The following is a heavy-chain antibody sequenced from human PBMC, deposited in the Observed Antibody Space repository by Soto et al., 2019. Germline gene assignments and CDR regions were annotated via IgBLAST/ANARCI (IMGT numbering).Heavy chain of an antibody. Sequence: QVQLQQWGAGLLKPSETLSLTCAVYGGSFSGYYWSWIRQPPGKGLEWIVEINHSGSTNYNPSLKSRVTISVDTSKNQFSLKLSSVTAADTAVYYCARGLKLFVAAAGQRYYFDYWGQGTLVTVSS. V-gene: IGHV4-34*01. CDR3: ARGLKLFVAAAGQRYYFDY. CDR1: GGSFSGYY. J-gene: IGHJ4*02. CDR2: INHSGST. D-gene: IGHD6-13*01.